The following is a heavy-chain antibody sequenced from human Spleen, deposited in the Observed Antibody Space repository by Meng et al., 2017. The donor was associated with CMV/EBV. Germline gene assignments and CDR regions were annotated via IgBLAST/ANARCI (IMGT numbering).Heavy chain of an antibody. J-gene: IGHJ4*02. D-gene: IGHD3-10*01. V-gene: IGHV1-2*02. CDR3: ARSTYGSRSYFLSK. CDR1: GYTFTSYG. Sequence: ASVKVSCKASGYTFTSYGITWVRQAPGQGLEWMGWINPYSGGTNYAQRFQGRVTMTRHTSIKTAYMELNSLRSDDTAVYYCARSTYGSRSYFLSKWGQGTLVTVSS. CDR2: INPYSGGT.